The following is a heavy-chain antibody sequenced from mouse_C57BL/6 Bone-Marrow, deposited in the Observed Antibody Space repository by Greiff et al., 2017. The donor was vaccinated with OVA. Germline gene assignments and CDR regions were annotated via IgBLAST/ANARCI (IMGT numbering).Heavy chain of an antibody. CDR1: GYTFTSYW. V-gene: IGHV1-59*01. CDR2: IDPSDSYT. Sequence: QAQLQQSGAELVRPGTSVKLSCKASGYTFTSYWMHWVKQRPGQGLEWIGVIDPSDSYTNYNQKFKGKATLTVDTSSSTAYMQLSSLTSEDSAVYYCARWDYYYGSRYFDVWGTGTTVTVSS. D-gene: IGHD1-1*01. CDR3: ARWDYYYGSRYFDV. J-gene: IGHJ1*03.